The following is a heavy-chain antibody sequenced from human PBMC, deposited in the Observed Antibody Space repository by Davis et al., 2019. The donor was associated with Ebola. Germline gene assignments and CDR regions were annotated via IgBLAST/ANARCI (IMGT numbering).Heavy chain of an antibody. V-gene: IGHV4-4*02. CDR2: IYHSGST. D-gene: IGHD6-13*01. CDR3: ARAPAAGTGWFDP. J-gene: IGHJ5*02. CDR1: GGSISSSNW. Sequence: PSETLSLTCTVSGGSISSSNWWSWVRQPPGKGLEWIGEIYHSGSTNYNPSLKSRVTISVDKSKNQFSLKLSSVTAADTAVYYCARAPAAGTGWFDPWGQGTLVTVSS.